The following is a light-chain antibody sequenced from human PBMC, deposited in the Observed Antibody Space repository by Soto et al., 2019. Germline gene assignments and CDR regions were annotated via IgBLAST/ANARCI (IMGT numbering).Light chain of an antibody. CDR2: EVS. J-gene: IGLJ1*01. CDR3: ISYTGSSTSYV. CDR1: SSDVGVYTH. V-gene: IGLV2-14*01. Sequence: QSALTQPASVSGSPGQSITVSCTGTSSDVGVYTHVAWYQQHPGKAPKLMIYEVSNRPSGVSNRFSDSKSGNTASLTISGLQAEDEADYYCISYTGSSTSYVFGTGTKVTVL.